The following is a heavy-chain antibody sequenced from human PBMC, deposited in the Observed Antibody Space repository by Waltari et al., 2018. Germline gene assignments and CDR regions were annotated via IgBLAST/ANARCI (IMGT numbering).Heavy chain of an antibody. CDR3: ARDGSSYYGFLELGY. CDR2: IYYSGST. CDR1: VGSISSGDYY. Sequence: QVQLQESGPGLVKPSQTLSLTCTVSVGSISSGDYYWSWIRQPPGKGLEWIGYIYYSGSTYYNPSLKSRVTISVDTSKNQFSLKLSSVTAADTAVYYCARDGSSYYGFLELGYWGQGTLVTVSS. V-gene: IGHV4-30-4*08. J-gene: IGHJ4*02. D-gene: IGHD3-10*01.